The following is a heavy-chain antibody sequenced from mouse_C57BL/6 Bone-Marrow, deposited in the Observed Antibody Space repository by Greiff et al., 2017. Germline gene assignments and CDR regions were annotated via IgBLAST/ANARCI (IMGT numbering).Heavy chain of an antibody. V-gene: IGHV1-19*01. CDR1: GYTFTDYY. CDR2: INPYNGGT. Sequence: EVQLQQSGPVLVKPGASVKMSCKASGYTFTDYYMNWVKQSHGKSLEWIGVINPYNGGTSYNQKFKGKATLTVDKSSSTAYMELNRLTSEDSAVYYCARENYGKRMDYWGQGTSVTVSS. J-gene: IGHJ4*01. CDR3: ARENYGKRMDY. D-gene: IGHD2-1*01.